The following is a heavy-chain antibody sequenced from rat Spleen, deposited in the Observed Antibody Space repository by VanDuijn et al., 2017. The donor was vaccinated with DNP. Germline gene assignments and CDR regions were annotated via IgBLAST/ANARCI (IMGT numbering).Heavy chain of an antibody. Sequence: EVQLVESGGGLVQPGRSLKLSCAASGFTFSNYDMAWVRQAPTKGLEWVASITNSGGSTYYRDSVKGRFTISRDNAKSTLYLQMDSLRSEDTATYYCTKLGDYWGQGVMVTVSS. V-gene: IGHV5-27*01. CDR3: TKLGDY. D-gene: IGHD5-1*01. CDR1: GFTFSNYD. J-gene: IGHJ2*01. CDR2: ITNSGGST.